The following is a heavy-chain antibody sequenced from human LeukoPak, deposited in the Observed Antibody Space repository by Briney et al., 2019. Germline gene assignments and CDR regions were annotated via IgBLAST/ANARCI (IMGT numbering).Heavy chain of an antibody. CDR1: GFTFSSYA. CDR3: SRSYGQNYGMDV. Sequence: GGSLRLSCAASGFTFSSYAMSWVRQAPGKGLEWVSSISGSNSYIFYADSVKGRFTVSRDNAKDSLYLQMNSLRAEDTAVYYCSRSYGQNYGMDVWGQGTTVTVSS. D-gene: IGHD1-26*01. J-gene: IGHJ6*02. V-gene: IGHV3-21*01. CDR2: ISGSNSYI.